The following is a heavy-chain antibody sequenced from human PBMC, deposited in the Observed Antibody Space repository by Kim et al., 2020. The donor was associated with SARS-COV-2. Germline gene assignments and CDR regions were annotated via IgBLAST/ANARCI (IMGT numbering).Heavy chain of an antibody. Sequence: GGSLRLSCAASGFTFSDYYMSWIRQAPGKGLEWVSYISSSGSTIYYADSVKGRFTISRDNAKNSLYLQMNSLRAEDTAVYYCARVGHCSGGSCYPRYYYYGMDVWGQGTTVTVSS. CDR1: GFTFSDYY. CDR3: ARVGHCSGGSCYPRYYYYGMDV. D-gene: IGHD2-15*01. J-gene: IGHJ6*02. CDR2: ISSSGSTI. V-gene: IGHV3-11*04.